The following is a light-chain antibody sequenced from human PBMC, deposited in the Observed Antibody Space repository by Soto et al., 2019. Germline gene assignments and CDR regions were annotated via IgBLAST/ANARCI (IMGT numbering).Light chain of an antibody. V-gene: IGKV3-15*01. CDR3: QQYDNWPPFT. CDR1: QSVNRN. J-gene: IGKJ2*01. CDR2: GAF. Sequence: EIVMTQSPATLSASPGERATLSCRASQSVNRNLAWYQQKPGQAPRLFIHGAFNRATGIPVRFSGSGSGTDFTLTISSLQSEDFAIYYCQQYDNWPPFTFGQGTKLEIK.